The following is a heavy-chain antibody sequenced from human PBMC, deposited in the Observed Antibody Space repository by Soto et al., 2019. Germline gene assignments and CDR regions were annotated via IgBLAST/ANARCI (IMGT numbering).Heavy chain of an antibody. J-gene: IGHJ4*02. D-gene: IGHD2-21*01. CDR1: GGTFSNFV. CDR3: ARAPILVGETTYENYFDY. Sequence: SVKVSGKASGGTFSNFVISWVRQAPGQGLEWMGGNIPIFGTATYAQKFQGRVTIIADESTGTTYMELTSLRSEDTAVYYCARAPILVGETTYENYFDYWGQGTLVTVSS. CDR2: NIPIFGTA. V-gene: IGHV1-69*13.